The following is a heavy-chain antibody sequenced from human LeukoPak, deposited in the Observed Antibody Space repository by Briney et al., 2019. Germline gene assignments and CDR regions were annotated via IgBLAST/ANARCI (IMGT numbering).Heavy chain of an antibody. CDR2: ISSSSYI. J-gene: IGHJ6*02. D-gene: IGHD2-2*01. V-gene: IGHV3-21*01. CDR3: ASPESTNPGSGMDV. Sequence: PGGSLRLSCAASGFTFSSYSMNWVRQAPGKGLEWVSSISSSSYIYYADSVKGRFTISRDDAKNSLYLQMNSLRAEDTAVYYCASPESTNPGSGMDVWGQGTTVTVSS. CDR1: GFTFSSYS.